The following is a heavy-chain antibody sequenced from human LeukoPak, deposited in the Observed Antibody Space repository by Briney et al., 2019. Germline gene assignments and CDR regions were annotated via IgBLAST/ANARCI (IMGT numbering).Heavy chain of an antibody. J-gene: IGHJ4*02. Sequence: GGPLSLSCAASGFTFSSYAMSWVRQAPGKGLEWVSTISGGGGSTYYADSVKGRFTISRDNFKNTLYLQMNSLRAEDAAVYYCAKDGYYGGNAPTYFDYWGQGTLVTVSS. CDR2: ISGGGGST. CDR1: GFTFSSYA. CDR3: AKDGYYGGNAPTYFDY. V-gene: IGHV3-23*01. D-gene: IGHD4-23*01.